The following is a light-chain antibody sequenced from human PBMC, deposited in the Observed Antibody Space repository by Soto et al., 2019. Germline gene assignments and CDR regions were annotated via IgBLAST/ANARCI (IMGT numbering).Light chain of an antibody. CDR1: KSVRRNS. CDR2: GAS. V-gene: IGKV3-20*01. CDR3: QQYGTSRPT. J-gene: IGKJ3*01. Sequence: EIVLTQSPGTLSLSPGERAPLSCRASKSVRRNSLAWYQQQPGQAPRLLIYGASSRSTEIPDRFSGSGSGTDFTLIVGSLEPEDVAVYFCQQYGTSRPTFGPGTKVDI.